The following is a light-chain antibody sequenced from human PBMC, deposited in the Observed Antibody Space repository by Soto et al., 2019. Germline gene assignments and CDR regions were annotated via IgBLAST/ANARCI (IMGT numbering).Light chain of an antibody. CDR1: SSNIGSNY. CDR2: RNN. Sequence: QSALTQSPSASGTPGQRVTISCSGSSSNIGSNYVYWYQQFPGTAPKLLIYRNNQRPSGVPDRFSGSKSGTSASLAISGLRSEDEADYYCAAWDDSLSGPVFGGGTQLTVL. V-gene: IGLV1-47*01. CDR3: AAWDDSLSGPV. J-gene: IGLJ7*01.